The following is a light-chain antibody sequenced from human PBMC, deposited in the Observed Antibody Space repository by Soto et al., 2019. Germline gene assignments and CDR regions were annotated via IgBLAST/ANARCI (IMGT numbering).Light chain of an antibody. CDR1: SSNIGNNT. J-gene: IGLJ3*02. CDR3: AVWDDSLSGPV. CDR2: SNN. Sequence: QSVLTQPPSASATPGQRVTISCSGSSSNIGNNTVNWYQQVPGTAPNLLIYSNNRRPSGVPDRFSGSKSGTSASLAISGLRSDDESDYYCAVWDDSLSGPVFGGGTKVTVL. V-gene: IGLV1-44*01.